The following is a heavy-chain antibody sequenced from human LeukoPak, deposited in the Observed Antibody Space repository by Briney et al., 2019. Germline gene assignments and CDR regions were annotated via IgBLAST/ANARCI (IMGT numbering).Heavy chain of an antibody. D-gene: IGHD2-15*01. V-gene: IGHV1-69*05. CDR1: GGTSTSYA. CDR2: IIPIFRTA. CDR3: ARDPHHCSGGSCYGY. Sequence: SVKVSCKASGGTSTSYAIAWVGQAPGQGLGWMGRIIPIFRTANYAQKLQGRVTITTDESTSTAYMELSSLRSEDTAVYYCARDPHHCSGGSCYGYWGQGTLVTVSS. J-gene: IGHJ4*02.